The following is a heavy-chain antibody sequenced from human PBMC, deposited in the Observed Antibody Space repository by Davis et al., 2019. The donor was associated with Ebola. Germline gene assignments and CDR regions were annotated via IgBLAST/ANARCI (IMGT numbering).Heavy chain of an antibody. J-gene: IGHJ4*02. D-gene: IGHD3-3*01. CDR1: GASISNGGSY. CDR3: ARGGFFLAYGY. Sequence: MPSETLSPPRTVSGASISNGGSYWSRIRQHPGKGLEWIGYIYYSGSTYYNSSLKSRVTISVETSKNQFSLKLSSVTAADTAVYYCARGGFFLAYGYWGQGTLVTVSS. CDR2: IYYSGST. V-gene: IGHV4-31*03.